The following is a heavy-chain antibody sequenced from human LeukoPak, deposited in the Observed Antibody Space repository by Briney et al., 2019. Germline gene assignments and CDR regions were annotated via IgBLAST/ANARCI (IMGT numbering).Heavy chain of an antibody. Sequence: SETLSLTCAVYGGSFSGYYWSWIRQPPGKGLEWIGEINHSGSTNYNPSLKSRVTISVDTSKNQFSLKLSSVTAADTAVYYCARVGGVKYQPPKDFDYSGQGTLVTVSS. D-gene: IGHD2-2*01. CDR2: INHSGST. CDR1: GGSFSGYY. V-gene: IGHV4-34*01. J-gene: IGHJ4*02. CDR3: ARVGGVKYQPPKDFDY.